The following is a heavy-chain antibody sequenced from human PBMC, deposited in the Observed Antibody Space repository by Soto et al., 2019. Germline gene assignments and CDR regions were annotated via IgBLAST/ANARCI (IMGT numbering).Heavy chain of an antibody. D-gene: IGHD2-15*01. CDR2: IYYSGST. CDR3: ARPSPRYCSGGSCLEFPDAFDI. CDR1: GGSISSSSYY. J-gene: IGHJ3*02. V-gene: IGHV4-39*01. Sequence: SETLSLTCTVSGGSISSSSYYWGWIRQPPGKGLDWVGSIYYSGSTYYNPSLKSRVTISVDTSKNQFSLKLSSVTAADTAVYYCARPSPRYCSGGSCLEFPDAFDIWGQGTMVTVSS.